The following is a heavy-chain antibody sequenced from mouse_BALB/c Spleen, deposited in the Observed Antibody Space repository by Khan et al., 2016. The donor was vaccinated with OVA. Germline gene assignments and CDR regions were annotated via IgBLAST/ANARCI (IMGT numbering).Heavy chain of an antibody. CDR2: IYPGTGST. V-gene: IGHV1S132*01. D-gene: IGHD2-10*02. Sequence: QVQLKQSGAELVRPGASVKLSCKTSGYIFTSYWMHWVKQRPGQGLEWIGRIYPGTGSTYYNEKFKGKATLTADKSSSTAYMQLSSLTSEDSAVYFCARGEYDNHAMDYWGQGTSGTVSS. CDR1: GYIFTSYW. CDR3: ARGEYDNHAMDY. J-gene: IGHJ4*01.